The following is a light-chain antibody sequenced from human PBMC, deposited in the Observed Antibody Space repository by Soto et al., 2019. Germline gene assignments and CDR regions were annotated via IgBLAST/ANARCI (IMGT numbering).Light chain of an antibody. CDR1: SSDVGSYNL. J-gene: IGLJ1*01. CDR3: CSHAGRGNYV. CDR2: EGS. V-gene: IGLV2-23*01. Sequence: SALTQPASVSGSPGQSITISCTGTSSDVGSYNLVSWYQQHPGKAPKLMIYEGSKRPSGVSNRFSGSKSGNTASLTISGLQAEDEADYYCCSHAGRGNYVLGTGTKVTVL.